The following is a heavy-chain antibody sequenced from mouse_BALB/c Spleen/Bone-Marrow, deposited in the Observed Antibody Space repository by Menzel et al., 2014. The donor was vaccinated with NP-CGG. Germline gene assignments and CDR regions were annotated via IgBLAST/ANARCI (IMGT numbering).Heavy chain of an antibody. J-gene: IGHJ4*01. Sequence: LQQSGSELVRPGASVKLSCKASGYTFTSYWMHWVKQRPGQGLEWIGNIYPGSGSTNYDEKFKSKATLTVDTSSSTAYMQLNSLTSEDSAVYYCTREVRRYAMDYWGQGTSVTVSS. CDR1: GYTFTSYW. CDR2: IYPGSGST. D-gene: IGHD2-14*01. V-gene: IGHV1S22*01. CDR3: TREVRRYAMDY.